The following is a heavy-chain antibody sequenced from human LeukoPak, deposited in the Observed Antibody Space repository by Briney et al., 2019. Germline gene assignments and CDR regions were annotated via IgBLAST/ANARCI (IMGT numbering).Heavy chain of an antibody. CDR1: GGSISSYY. V-gene: IGHV4-59*01. J-gene: IGHJ5*02. CDR2: IHYSGST. Sequence: SETLSVTCTVSGGSISSYYWSWIRQPPGKGLEWIGYIHYSGSTNYNPSLKSRVTISVDTSKNQFSLKLSSVTAADTAVYYCARSLGYNWFDPWGQGTLVTVSS. CDR3: ARSLGYNWFDP. D-gene: IGHD3-16*01.